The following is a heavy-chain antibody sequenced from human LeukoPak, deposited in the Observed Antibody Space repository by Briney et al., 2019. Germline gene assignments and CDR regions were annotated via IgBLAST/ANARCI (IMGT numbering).Heavy chain of an antibody. V-gene: IGHV4-4*07. Sequence: PSETLSLTCTVSGGSISSYYWSWIRQPAGKGLEWIGRIYTSESTNYNPSLKGRVTMSVDASKNQFSLKLSSVTAADTAVYYCARVAYSSSWYYFDYWGQGSLVTVSS. D-gene: IGHD6-13*01. CDR3: ARVAYSSSWYYFDY. CDR2: IYTSEST. CDR1: GGSISSYY. J-gene: IGHJ4*02.